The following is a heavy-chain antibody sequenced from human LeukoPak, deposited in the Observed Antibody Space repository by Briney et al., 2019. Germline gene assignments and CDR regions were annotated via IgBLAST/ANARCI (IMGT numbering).Heavy chain of an antibody. V-gene: IGHV3-23*01. CDR3: AKGDCSSTSCYRRYFDY. CDR1: GFTFSSYA. CDR2: ISGSGGST. J-gene: IGHJ4*02. D-gene: IGHD2-2*01. Sequence: GGSLRLSCAASGFTFSSYAMSWVRQAPGKGLEWVSAISGSGGSTYYADSVKGRFTISRDNSKNTLYLQMNSLRAEDTAVYYCAKGDCSSTSCYRRYFDYWGQGTLVTVSS.